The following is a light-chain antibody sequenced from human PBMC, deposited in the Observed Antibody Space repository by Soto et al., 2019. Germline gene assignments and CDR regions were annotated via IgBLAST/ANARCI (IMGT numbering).Light chain of an antibody. CDR1: QSISTY. V-gene: IGKV3-11*01. Sequence: EIVLTQSPATLSLSPGERATLSCRASQSISTYLAWYQHKPGQAPRLLIYDAFNRATGIPDRFSGSGSGTDFTLTISSLEPEDFAVYYCQQRSNWPPEFTFGQGTKLEI. CDR2: DAF. CDR3: QQRSNWPPEFT. J-gene: IGKJ2*01.